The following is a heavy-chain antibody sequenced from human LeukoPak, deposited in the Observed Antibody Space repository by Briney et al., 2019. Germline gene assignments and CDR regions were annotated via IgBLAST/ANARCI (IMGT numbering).Heavy chain of an antibody. CDR1: GFTFNIYA. Sequence: SGGSLRLSCAASGFTFNIYAMSWVRQALGKGLEWVSSITSDGAGTFYADSVNDRFTISRDNSKNTLYLQMSRLRAEDTAVYYCAKDLPNYHESNGHYYRPNGDYWGQGTLVTVSS. CDR2: ITSDGAGT. J-gene: IGHJ4*02. CDR3: AKDLPNYHESNGHYYRPNGDY. D-gene: IGHD3-22*01. V-gene: IGHV3-23*01.